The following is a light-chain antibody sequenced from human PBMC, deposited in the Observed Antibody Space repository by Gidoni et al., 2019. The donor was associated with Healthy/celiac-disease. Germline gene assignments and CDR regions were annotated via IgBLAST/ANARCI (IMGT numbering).Light chain of an antibody. CDR1: QSVSSY. Sequence: EIVLTQSPATLYLSPGERATLSCRASQSVSSYLAWYQQKPCQAPSLLIYDASNRATGITARFSGSGSGTDFTLTISSLAPEDFAVYSCQQRSNWLTFGGGTKVEIK. V-gene: IGKV3-11*01. J-gene: IGKJ4*01. CDR2: DAS. CDR3: QQRSNWLT.